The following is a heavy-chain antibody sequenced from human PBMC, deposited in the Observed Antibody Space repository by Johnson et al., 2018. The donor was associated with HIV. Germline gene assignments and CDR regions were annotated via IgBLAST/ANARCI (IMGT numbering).Heavy chain of an antibody. Sequence: VQLVESGGGVVQPGRSLRLSCAASGFTFSSYAMHWVRQAPGKGLEWVSVIYSGGSTYYADSVKGRFTISRDNSKNTLYLQMNSLRAEDTAVYYCARGEGSGWHLAGAFDIWGQGTMVTVSS. V-gene: IGHV3-66*02. CDR2: IYSGGST. CDR3: ARGEGSGWHLAGAFDI. D-gene: IGHD6-19*01. CDR1: GFTFSSYA. J-gene: IGHJ3*02.